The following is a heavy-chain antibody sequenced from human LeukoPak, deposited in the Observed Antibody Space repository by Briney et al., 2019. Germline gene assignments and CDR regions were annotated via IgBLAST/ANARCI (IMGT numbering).Heavy chain of an antibody. CDR2: IWYDGSNK. CDR1: EFTFSTYS. J-gene: IGHJ4*02. D-gene: IGHD3-3*01. V-gene: IGHV3-33*08. CDR3: ARDLPPLEKYYFDY. Sequence: PGGSLKLSCPASEFTFSTYSINWARQAPGKGLQWVAVIWYDGSNKYYADSVKGRFTISRDNSKNTLSLQMNSLRAEDTAVYYCARDLPPLEKYYFDYWGQGTLVTVSS.